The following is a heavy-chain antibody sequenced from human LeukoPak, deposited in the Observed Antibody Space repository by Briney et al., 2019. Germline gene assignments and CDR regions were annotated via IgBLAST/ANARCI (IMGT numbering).Heavy chain of an antibody. CDR2: ISYDGSNK. V-gene: IGHV3-30*18. J-gene: IGHJ4*02. Sequence: GGSLRLSCAASGFTFSSYGMHWVRQAPGKGLEWVAVISYDGSNKYYADSVKGRFTISRDNSKNTLYLQIYSLRAEDTAVYYCAKDRRSLLLFDYWGQGTLVTVSP. CDR1: GFTFSSYG. CDR3: AKDRRSLLLFDY. D-gene: IGHD2-15*01.